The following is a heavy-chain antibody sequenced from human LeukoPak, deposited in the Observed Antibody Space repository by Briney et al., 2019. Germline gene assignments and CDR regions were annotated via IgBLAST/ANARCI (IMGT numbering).Heavy chain of an antibody. V-gene: IGHV3-64*01. CDR2: ISSEGGST. D-gene: IGHD6-13*01. CDR3: ARGRTAAARGSGY. J-gene: IGHJ4*02. Sequence: GGSLRPSCAVSVYPFRRYPLDWVPQAPGKGLEYVSAISSEGGSTYYANSVKDRFTISRENSKNTRYLQIGSLRPEDMAVYYFARGRTAAARGSGYWGEGRQVTVSS. CDR1: VYPFRRYP.